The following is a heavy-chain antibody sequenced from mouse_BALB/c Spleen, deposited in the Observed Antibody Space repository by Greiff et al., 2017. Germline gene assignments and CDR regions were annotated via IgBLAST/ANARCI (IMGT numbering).Heavy chain of an antibody. CDR2: INPNSGGT. CDR1: GYTFTDFN. D-gene: IGHD2-1*01. J-gene: IGHJ1*01. Sequence: EVQLQQSGPELVKPGASVRIPCTASGYTFTDFNIDWVQQSHGKSLEWIGDINPNSGGTIYNQKFKGKATLTVDKSSSTDSMELRSLTSEDSAVCYCARVAYGNYAWYFDVWGAGTTVTVSS. V-gene: IGHV1-18*01. CDR3: ARVAYGNYAWYFDV.